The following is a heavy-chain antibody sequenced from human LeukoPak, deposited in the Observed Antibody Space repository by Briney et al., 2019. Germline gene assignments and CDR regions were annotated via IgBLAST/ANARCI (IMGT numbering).Heavy chain of an antibody. J-gene: IGHJ4*02. Sequence: PSETLSLTCTVSGYSISSGYYWSWIRQPPGKGLEWIGEINHSGSTNYNPSLKSRVTISVDTSKNQFSLKLSSVTAADTAVYYCARRYFASSLDYWGQGTLVTVSS. CDR1: GYSISSGYY. CDR2: INHSGST. D-gene: IGHD3-9*01. CDR3: ARRYFASSLDY. V-gene: IGHV4-38-2*02.